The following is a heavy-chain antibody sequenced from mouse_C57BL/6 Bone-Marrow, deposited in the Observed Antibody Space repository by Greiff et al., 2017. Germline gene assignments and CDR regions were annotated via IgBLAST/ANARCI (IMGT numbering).Heavy chain of an antibody. CDR1: GYTFTSYW. V-gene: IGHV1-69*01. J-gene: IGHJ4*01. Sequence: VQLQQSGAELVMPGASVKLSCKASGYTFTSYWMHWVKQRPGQGLEWIGEIDPSDSYTNYTQKFKGQSTLTVDKSSSTAYMQLSSLTSEDSAVYNCARGPYRPAMDYWGQGTSGTVSS. CDR3: ARGPYRPAMDY. CDR2: IDPSDSYT.